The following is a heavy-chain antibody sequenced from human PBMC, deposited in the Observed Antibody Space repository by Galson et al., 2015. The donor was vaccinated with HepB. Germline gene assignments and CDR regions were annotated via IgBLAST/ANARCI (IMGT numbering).Heavy chain of an antibody. Sequence: CAISGDRVSSYSAAWNWIRQSPSRGLEWLGRTYYRSKWYNDYAVSVKSRITINPDTSTNQFSLQLNSVTPEDTAVYYCARVNAAAGTFDHSYFDYWGQGTLVTVSS. J-gene: IGHJ4*02. CDR1: GDRVSSYSAA. CDR2: TYYRSKWYN. D-gene: IGHD6-13*01. V-gene: IGHV6-1*01. CDR3: ARVNAAAGTFDHSYFDY.